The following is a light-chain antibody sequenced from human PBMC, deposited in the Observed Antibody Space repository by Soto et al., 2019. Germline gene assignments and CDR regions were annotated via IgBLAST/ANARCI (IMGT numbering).Light chain of an antibody. Sequence: NFMLTQPHSVSESPGKTVIISCTRSSGSIASNYVQWYQQRPGRSPTTVIYEDNQRPSGVPDRFSGSIDSSSNSASLTISGLETEDEADYYCQSYDATNQVFGGGTKLIVL. V-gene: IGLV6-57*01. J-gene: IGLJ3*02. CDR3: QSYDATNQV. CDR1: SGSIASNY. CDR2: EDN.